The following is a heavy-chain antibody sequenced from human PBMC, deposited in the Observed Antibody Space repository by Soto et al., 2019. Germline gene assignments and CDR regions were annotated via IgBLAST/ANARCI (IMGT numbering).Heavy chain of an antibody. CDR3: ARPLPYSNRRAAFDI. V-gene: IGHV4-39*01. D-gene: IGHD6-13*01. Sequence: PSETLSLTCTVSGGSISSSSYYWGWIRQPPGKGLEGIGSIYYSGSTYYNPSRNSRFTISVDTSKNQFSMKLSSVTAADTAVYYCARPLPYSNRRAAFDIWGQGTMVTVSS. CDR1: GGSISSSSYY. CDR2: IYYSGST. J-gene: IGHJ3*02.